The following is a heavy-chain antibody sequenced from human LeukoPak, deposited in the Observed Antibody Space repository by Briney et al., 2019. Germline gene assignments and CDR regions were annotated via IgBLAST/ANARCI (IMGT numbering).Heavy chain of an antibody. Sequence: GGSLRLSCAASGFTFSTYGMSWVRQAPGKGLEWVSAISGSGGSTYYADSVKGRFTISRDNSKNTLYLQMNSLRAEDTAVYYCAKGLRYYYDSSGYSYYFDYWGQGTLVTVSS. CDR1: GFTFSTYG. V-gene: IGHV3-23*01. CDR3: AKGLRYYYDSSGYSYYFDY. CDR2: ISGSGGST. J-gene: IGHJ4*02. D-gene: IGHD3-22*01.